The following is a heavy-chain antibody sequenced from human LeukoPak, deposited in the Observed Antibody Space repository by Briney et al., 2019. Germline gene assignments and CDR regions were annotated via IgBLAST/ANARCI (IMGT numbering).Heavy chain of an antibody. CDR1: GATFSSYA. V-gene: IGHV1-69*13. CDR2: IIPIFGTA. CDR3: ARDDLPDIVATL. Sequence: GASVKVSCKASGATFSSYAISWVRQAPGQGLEWMGGIIPIFGTANYAQRFQSRVTITADESTSTAYMELSSLRSEDTAVYYCARDDLPDIVATLWGQGTLVTVSS. D-gene: IGHD5-12*01. J-gene: IGHJ4*02.